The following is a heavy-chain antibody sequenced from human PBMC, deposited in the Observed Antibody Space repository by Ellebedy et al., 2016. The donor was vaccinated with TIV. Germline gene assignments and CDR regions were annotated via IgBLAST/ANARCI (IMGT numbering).Heavy chain of an antibody. J-gene: IGHJ4*02. D-gene: IGHD1-26*01. V-gene: IGHV3-30*18. CDR3: TKSPLGGSYSGN. Sequence: PGGSLRLSCAASGFNFSRYGMHWVRQAPGKGLEWVAVISYDGSYIQYEDSVKGRFTISRDNSKNTLYLQMNSLRAEDTAVYYCTKSPLGGSYSGNWGQGTLVTVSS. CDR1: GFNFSRYG. CDR2: ISYDGSYI.